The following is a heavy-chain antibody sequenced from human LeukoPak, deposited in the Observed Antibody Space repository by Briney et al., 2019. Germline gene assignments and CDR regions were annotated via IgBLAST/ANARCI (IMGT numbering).Heavy chain of an antibody. Sequence: SETLSLTCTVSGGSISSYYWSWIRQPPGKGLEWIGYIYYSGSTNYNPSLKSRVTISVDTSKNQFSLKLSSVTAADTAVYYCARGSITMVRGSPRYMDVWGKGTTVTVSS. CDR2: IYYSGST. J-gene: IGHJ6*03. CDR3: ARGSITMVRGSPRYMDV. V-gene: IGHV4-59*01. CDR1: GGSISSYY. D-gene: IGHD3-10*01.